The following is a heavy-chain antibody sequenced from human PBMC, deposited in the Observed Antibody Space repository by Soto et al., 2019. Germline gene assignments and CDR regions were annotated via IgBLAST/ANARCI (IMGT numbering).Heavy chain of an antibody. Sequence: QVQLQESGPGLVKPSQTLSLTCTVSGGSISSGGYYWSWIRQHPGKGLEWIGHIYYSGSTYYNPSLKSRVTISVDTSKNQFSLKLSSVPAADTAVYYCARYLHIDPYYGMDVWGQGTTVTVSS. CDR1: GGSISSGGYY. J-gene: IGHJ6*02. V-gene: IGHV4-31*03. CDR3: ARYLHIDPYYGMDV. CDR2: IYYSGST. D-gene: IGHD2-21*01.